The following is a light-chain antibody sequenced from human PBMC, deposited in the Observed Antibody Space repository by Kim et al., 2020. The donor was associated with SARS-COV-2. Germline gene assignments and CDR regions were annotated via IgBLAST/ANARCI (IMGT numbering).Light chain of an antibody. CDR3: QQYDNLPS. CDR2: DAS. CDR1: QDISNY. V-gene: IGKV1-33*01. J-gene: IGKJ4*01. Sequence: SASVGDKVNITCQARQDISNYLNWYQQKPGKAPKHLIYDASNLETGVPSRFSGSGSGTDFTFTISSLQPEDIATYYCQQYDNLPSFGGGTKVDIK.